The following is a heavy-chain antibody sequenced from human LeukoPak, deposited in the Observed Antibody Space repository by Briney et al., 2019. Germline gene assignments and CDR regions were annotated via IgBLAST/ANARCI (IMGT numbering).Heavy chain of an antibody. Sequence: ASVKVSCKASGYTFTSYGISWVRQAPGQGLEWMGWISAYNGNTNYAQKLQGRVTMTTDTSTSTAYMELRSLRSDDMAVYYCASPDPYYYDSSGYSLDYWGQGTLVTVSS. CDR1: GYTFTSYG. D-gene: IGHD3-22*01. CDR2: ISAYNGNT. V-gene: IGHV1-18*03. CDR3: ASPDPYYYDSSGYSLDY. J-gene: IGHJ4*02.